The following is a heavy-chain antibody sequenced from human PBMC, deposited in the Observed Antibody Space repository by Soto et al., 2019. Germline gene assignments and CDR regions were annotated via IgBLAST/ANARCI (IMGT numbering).Heavy chain of an antibody. CDR1: GGTFSSHS. D-gene: IGHD6-6*01. J-gene: IGHJ6*02. Sequence: ASVKVSCKASGGTFSSHSISWVRQAPVQGLEWMGIINPSGGSTSYAQKFQGRVTMTRDTSTSTVYMELSSLRSEDTAVYYCARDPSSSSGNYYYYGMDVWGQGTTVTVSS. CDR3: ARDPSSSSGNYYYYGMDV. CDR2: INPSGGST. V-gene: IGHV1-46*01.